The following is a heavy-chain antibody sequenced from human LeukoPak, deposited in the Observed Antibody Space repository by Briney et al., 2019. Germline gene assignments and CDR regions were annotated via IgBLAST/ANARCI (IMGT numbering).Heavy chain of an antibody. D-gene: IGHD5-18*01. V-gene: IGHV3-49*04. CDR1: GFTFGDHA. J-gene: IGHJ6*02. CDR2: IRSKAYRGTT. Sequence: GGSLRLSCTGPGFTFGDHAMSWVRQAPGKGLEWVGFIRSKAYRGTTEYAASVNGRFSISRDDSASIAYLQMNSLKTEDTAVYYCARGPIQLWIHNAMDVWGQGTTVTVSS. CDR3: ARGPIQLWIHNAMDV.